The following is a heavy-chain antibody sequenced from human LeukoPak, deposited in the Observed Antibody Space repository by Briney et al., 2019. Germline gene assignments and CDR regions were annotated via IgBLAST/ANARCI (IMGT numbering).Heavy chain of an antibody. CDR1: GFTVSSYA. CDR2: ISYDGSNK. D-gene: IGHD3-10*01. Sequence: GRSLRLSCAASGFTVSSYAMHWVRQAPGKGREWVAFISYDGSNKYYADSVKGRFTISRDNSKNTLYLQMNSLRAEDTAVYYCARTPIWFGESGGLDYWSQGTLVTVPS. V-gene: IGHV3-30-3*01. CDR3: ARTPIWFGESGGLDY. J-gene: IGHJ4*02.